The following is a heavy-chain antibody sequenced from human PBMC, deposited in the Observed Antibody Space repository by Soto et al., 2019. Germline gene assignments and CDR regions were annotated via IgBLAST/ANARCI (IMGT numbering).Heavy chain of an antibody. V-gene: IGHV3-23*01. D-gene: IGHD2-15*01. CDR1: GFTFSSYA. CDR3: EKDRYCSGGSCYGGDY. Sequence: PGGSLRLSCAASGFTFSSYAMIWVRQAPGKGLEWVSAISGSGGSTYYADSVKGRFTISRDNSKNTLYLQMNSLRAEDTAVSYCEKDRYCSGGSCYGGDYWGQGTLVTVSS. J-gene: IGHJ4*02. CDR2: ISGSGGST.